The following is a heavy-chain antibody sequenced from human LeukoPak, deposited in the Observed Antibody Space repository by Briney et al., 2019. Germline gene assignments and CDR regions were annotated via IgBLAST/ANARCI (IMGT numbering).Heavy chain of an antibody. CDR2: ISYIGST. CDR1: DDSFSSHY. Sequence: SETLSLTCAVSDDSFSSHYWTWIRQPPGKGLGWIGYISYIGSTNYNPSLKSRVTISIDTSKNLFSLKLSSVTAADTAVYYCARDLVTVTKGFDIWGQGTMVSVS. CDR3: ARDLVTVTKGFDI. V-gene: IGHV4-59*11. D-gene: IGHD4-17*01. J-gene: IGHJ3*02.